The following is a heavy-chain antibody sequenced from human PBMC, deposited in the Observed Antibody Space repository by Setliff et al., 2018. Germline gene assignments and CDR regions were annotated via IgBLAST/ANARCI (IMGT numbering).Heavy chain of an antibody. D-gene: IGHD2-8*01. CDR1: GGMSGTYS. CDR3: SRLVRFCTTSTCQGASASEH. V-gene: IGHV1-69*13. J-gene: IGHJ4*02. CDR2: IIPIFGTP. Sequence: ASVKVSCKASGGMSGTYSISWVRQAPGQGLEWMGAIIPIFGTPNYAQKFQDRVTITAGVSTSTAYMELSSLRSDDTAVYYCSRLVRFCTTSTCQGASASEHWGQGTLVTVS.